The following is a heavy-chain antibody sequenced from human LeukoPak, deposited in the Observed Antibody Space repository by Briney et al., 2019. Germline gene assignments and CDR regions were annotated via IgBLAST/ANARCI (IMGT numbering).Heavy chain of an antibody. CDR1: GFTFSSYW. CDR3: ARNNVAAPGPLDY. V-gene: IGHV3-7*01. D-gene: IGHD6-13*01. Sequence: PGGSLRLSCAASGFTFSSYWMSWVRQAPGKGLEWVANIKQDGSEKYYVGSEKGRFTISRDNAKNSLYLQMNSLRAEDTAVYYCARNNVAAPGPLDYWGQGTLVTVSS. CDR2: IKQDGSEK. J-gene: IGHJ4*02.